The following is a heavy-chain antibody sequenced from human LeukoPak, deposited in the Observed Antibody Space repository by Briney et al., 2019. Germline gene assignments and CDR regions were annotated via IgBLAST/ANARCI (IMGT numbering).Heavy chain of an antibody. CDR2: INPNSGGT. CDR1: GYTFTAYY. Sequence: GASVKVSCKASGYTFTAYYMHWVRQAPGQGLEWMGWINPNSGGTNSAQKFQGRVTMTRDTFINTVYMEVRRLRSDDTAVYYCARVQREYNYGNPSPFDYWGQGTLVTVSS. CDR3: ARVQREYNYGNPSPFDY. D-gene: IGHD5-18*01. V-gene: IGHV1-2*02. J-gene: IGHJ4*02.